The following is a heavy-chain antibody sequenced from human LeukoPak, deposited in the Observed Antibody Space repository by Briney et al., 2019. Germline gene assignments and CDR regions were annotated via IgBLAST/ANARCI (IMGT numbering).Heavy chain of an antibody. Sequence: SETLSLTCTVSGGSISSSSYYWGWIRQPPGKGLEWIGSIYYSGSTYYNPSLKSRVTISVDTSKNQFSLKLSSVTAADTAVYYCARDVTGDWQAFDIWGQGTMVTVSS. J-gene: IGHJ3*02. D-gene: IGHD7-27*01. CDR1: GGSISSSSYY. V-gene: IGHV4-39*07. CDR3: ARDVTGDWQAFDI. CDR2: IYYSGST.